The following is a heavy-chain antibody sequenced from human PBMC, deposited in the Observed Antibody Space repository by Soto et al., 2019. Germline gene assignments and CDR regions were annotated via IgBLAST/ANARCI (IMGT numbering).Heavy chain of an antibody. CDR2: VSFDGSHK. CDR3: AKLGDAVSGFFDF. D-gene: IGHD3-3*01. Sequence: TVGSLSLSCAASGFTFRSYAIHWVRQAPGKGLEWVADVSFDGSHKTYAVPVRGRFTLSRDNSKKTVYLQMNSLRAEDTAVYYCAKLGDAVSGFFDFWGQGTQVTVSS. J-gene: IGHJ5*01. CDR1: GFTFRSYA. V-gene: IGHV3-30*18.